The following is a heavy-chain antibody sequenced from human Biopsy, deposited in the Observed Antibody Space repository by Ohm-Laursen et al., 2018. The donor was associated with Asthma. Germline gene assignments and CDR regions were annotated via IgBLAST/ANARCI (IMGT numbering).Heavy chain of an antibody. CDR2: VTYDGISQ. Sequence: SPRLSCAASGFTFSNYGMHWVRQVAGKGLDWVAVVTYDGISQYYAESVRGRFTISRDNAKNSLYLQMNSLRAEDTAVYYCAREGGADYYYYGMDVWGQGTTVTVSS. D-gene: IGHD3-16*01. CDR3: AREGGADYYYYGMDV. V-gene: IGHV3-30*03. CDR1: GFTFSNYG. J-gene: IGHJ6*02.